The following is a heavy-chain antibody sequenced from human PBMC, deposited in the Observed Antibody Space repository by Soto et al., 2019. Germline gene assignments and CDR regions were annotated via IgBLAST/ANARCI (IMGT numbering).Heavy chain of an antibody. CDR2: ISSNGGST. CDR3: VTTSAAYYDILTGYFRFDY. Sequence: EVPLVESGGGLVQPGGSLRLSCSASGFTFSSYAMHWVRQAPGKGLEYVSAISSNGGSTYYADSVKGRFTISRDNSKNTLYLQMSSLRAEDTAVYYCVTTSAAYYDILTGYFRFDYWGQGTLVTVSS. D-gene: IGHD3-9*01. J-gene: IGHJ4*02. CDR1: GFTFSSYA. V-gene: IGHV3-64D*06.